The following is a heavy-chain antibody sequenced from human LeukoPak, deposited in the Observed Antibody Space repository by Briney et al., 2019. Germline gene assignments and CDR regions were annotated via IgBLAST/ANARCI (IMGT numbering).Heavy chain of an antibody. CDR3: TRGTFSHDYGDYGDMYYFDY. J-gene: IGHJ4*02. D-gene: IGHD4-17*01. CDR1: GFPFNNAW. CDR2: IRSKAYGGTT. Sequence: GGSLRLSCAASGFPFNNAWMNWVRQAPGKGLEWVGFIRSKAYGGTTEYAASVKGRFTISRDDSKSIAYLQMNSLKAEDTAVYYCTRGTFSHDYGDYGDMYYFDYWGQGTLVTVSS. V-gene: IGHV3-49*04.